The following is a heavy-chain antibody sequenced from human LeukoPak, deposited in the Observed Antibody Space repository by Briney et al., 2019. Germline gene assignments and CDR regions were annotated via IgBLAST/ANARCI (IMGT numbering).Heavy chain of an antibody. J-gene: IGHJ4*02. Sequence: ASVTVSCKASGYTFTSYYMHWVRQAPGQGLEWMGIINPSGGSTSYAQKFQGRVTMTRDTSTSTVYMELSSLRSEDTAVYYCASEGLATWDFWSGVGFDYWGQGTLVTVSS. CDR2: INPSGGST. D-gene: IGHD3-3*01. CDR1: GYTFTSYY. V-gene: IGHV1-46*01. CDR3: ASEGLATWDFWSGVGFDY.